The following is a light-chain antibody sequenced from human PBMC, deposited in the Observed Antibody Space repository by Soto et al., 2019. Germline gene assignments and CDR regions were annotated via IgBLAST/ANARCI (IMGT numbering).Light chain of an antibody. CDR3: QQSYSTTWT. CDR1: QRVSTF. J-gene: IGKJ1*01. CDR2: EAS. V-gene: IGKV3-11*01. Sequence: EIVLTQSPGTLSLSPGDRATLSCRASQRVSTFLAWYQQRPGQAPRLLISEASNRATGIPARFSGSGSGTDFTLTISSLQPEDFATYSCQQSYSTTWTFGQGTKVDIK.